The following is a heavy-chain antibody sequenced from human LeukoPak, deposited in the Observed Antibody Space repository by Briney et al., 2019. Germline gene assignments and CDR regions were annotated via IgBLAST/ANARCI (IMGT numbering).Heavy chain of an antibody. V-gene: IGHV3-53*05. CDR3: ARGSIVVVTAIPTDY. CDR1: GFTVSSYY. CDR2: IYSGGST. J-gene: IGHJ4*02. D-gene: IGHD2-21*02. Sequence: GGSLRLSCAASGFTVSSYYMNWVRQAPGKGLEWVSVIYSGGSTYYADSVKGRFTISRDNSKNTLYLQMGSLRAEDMAVYYCARGSIVVVTAIPTDYWGQGTLVTVSS.